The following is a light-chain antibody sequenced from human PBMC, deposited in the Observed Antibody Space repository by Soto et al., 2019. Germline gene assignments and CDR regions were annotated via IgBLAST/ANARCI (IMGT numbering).Light chain of an antibody. Sequence: QSVLTQPPSASGTPGQRVTIPCSGSSSNIGSHVVYWYQQLAGTAPKLLMYNNNQRPSGVPDRFSGSKSGTSASLAISGLQSEDEADYYCAVWDDSLDGWVFGGGTKVTVL. V-gene: IGLV1-44*01. J-gene: IGLJ3*02. CDR2: NNN. CDR1: SSNIGSHV. CDR3: AVWDDSLDGWV.